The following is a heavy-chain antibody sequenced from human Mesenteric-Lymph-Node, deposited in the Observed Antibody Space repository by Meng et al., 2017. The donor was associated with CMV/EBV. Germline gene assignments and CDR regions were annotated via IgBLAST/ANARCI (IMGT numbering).Heavy chain of an antibody. V-gene: IGHV3-43*01. CDR3: AKDQLDCSGGSCYSPYYYYYGMDV. Sequence: GGSLRLSCAASGFPFSTYEFNWVRQAPGKGLEWVSLISWDGGSTYYADSVKGRFTISRDNSKNSLYLQMNSLRTEDTALYYCAKDQLDCSGGSCYSPYYYYYGMDVWGQGTTVTVSS. D-gene: IGHD2-15*01. CDR2: ISWDGGST. J-gene: IGHJ6*02. CDR1: GFPFSTYE.